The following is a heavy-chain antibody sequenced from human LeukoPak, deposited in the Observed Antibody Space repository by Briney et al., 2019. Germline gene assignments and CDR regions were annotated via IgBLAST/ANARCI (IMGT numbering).Heavy chain of an antibody. CDR1: GGSFSGYY. CDR2: INHSGST. CDR3: ARHEGSSWYVPHDAFDI. V-gene: IGHV4-34*01. J-gene: IGHJ3*02. Sequence: SETLSLTCAVYGGSFSGYYWNWIRQSPGKGMEWIGEINHSGSTNYNPSLKSRVTISVDTSKNQFSLKLSSVTAADTAVYYCARHEGSSWYVPHDAFDIWGQGTMVTVSS. D-gene: IGHD6-13*01.